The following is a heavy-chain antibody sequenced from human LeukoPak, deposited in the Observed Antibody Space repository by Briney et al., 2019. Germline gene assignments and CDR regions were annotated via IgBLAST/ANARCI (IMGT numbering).Heavy chain of an antibody. CDR3: ARAYDFWSGYLHYYMDV. J-gene: IGHJ6*03. CDR2: IYTSGST. D-gene: IGHD3-3*01. Sequence: SETLSLTCTVSGGSISNGSYYWSWIRQPAGKGLEWIGRIYTSGSTNYNPSLKSRVTISVDTSKNQFSLKLSSVTAADTAVYYCARAYDFWSGYLHYYMDVWGKGTTVTVSS. CDR1: GGSISNGSYY. V-gene: IGHV4-61*02.